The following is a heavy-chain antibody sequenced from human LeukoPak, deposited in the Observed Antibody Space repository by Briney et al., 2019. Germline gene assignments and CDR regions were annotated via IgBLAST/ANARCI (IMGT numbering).Heavy chain of an antibody. CDR3: ARARGGRNWPYYYYYYGMDV. D-gene: IGHD1-1*01. CDR1: RFIFSTYG. Sequence: PGGSLRLSCAASRFIFSTYGMHWVRQAPGKGLEWVAFIRPDGSNEYYAASVRGRFAISRDNSKNTLYLQMNSLRAEDTAVYYCARARGGRNWPYYYYYYGMDVWGQGTTVTVSS. J-gene: IGHJ6*02. V-gene: IGHV3-30*02. CDR2: IRPDGSNE.